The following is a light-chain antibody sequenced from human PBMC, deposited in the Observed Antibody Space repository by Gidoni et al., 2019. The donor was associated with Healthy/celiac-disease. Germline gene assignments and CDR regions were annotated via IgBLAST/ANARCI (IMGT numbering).Light chain of an antibody. CDR1: QSISSY. Sequence: IQITQSPSSLSASVGDRVTITCRASQSISSYLNWYQQKPGKAPKLLIYAASSLQSGVPSRFSGSGSGTDFTLTISSLQPEDFATYYCQQSYSTPGFTFGPGTKVDIK. V-gene: IGKV1-39*01. CDR2: AAS. J-gene: IGKJ3*01. CDR3: QQSYSTPGFT.